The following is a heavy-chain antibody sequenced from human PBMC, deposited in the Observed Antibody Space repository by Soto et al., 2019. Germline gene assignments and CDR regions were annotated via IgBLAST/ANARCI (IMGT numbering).Heavy chain of an antibody. CDR2: IHHSGST. D-gene: IGHD2-21*01. J-gene: IGHJ4*02. CDR3: ARDISASDGDY. Sequence: SETLSLTCFVSGYSISSGYYWGWIRQAPGKGLEWIGNIHHSGSTYYNPSLESRVTISIDTSKNQFSLRLTSVTAADTAIYYCARDISASDGDYWGQGTLVTVSS. V-gene: IGHV4-38-2*02. CDR1: GYSISSGYY.